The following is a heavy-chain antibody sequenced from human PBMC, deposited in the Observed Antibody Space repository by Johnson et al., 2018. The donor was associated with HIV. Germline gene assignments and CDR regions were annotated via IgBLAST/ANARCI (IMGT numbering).Heavy chain of an antibody. CDR1: GFTFSSYD. V-gene: IGHV3-13*01. CDR3: ARVTNDAFDI. Sequence: VQLVESGGVLVQPGGSLRLSCAASGFTFSSYDMHWVRQATGKGLEWVSAIGTASDTYYPGSVKGRFTISRENVKNSLYLQMISLRAGDTAVYYCARVTNDAFDIWGQGKMVTVSS. J-gene: IGHJ3*02. CDR2: IGTASDT.